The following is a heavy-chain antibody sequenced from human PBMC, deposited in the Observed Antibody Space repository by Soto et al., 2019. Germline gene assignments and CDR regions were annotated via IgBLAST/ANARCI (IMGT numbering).Heavy chain of an antibody. Sequence: QVQLQESGPRLVKPSGTLSLTCAVSGGSINTNNWWRWVRQPPLKGLEWIGEIYPTGRSNYNPSLESRATISVDTSKSQFSLELTPVTAADTAVYYCARHIAVAGTRGFDDWGQGSLVTVS. CDR3: ARHIAVAGTRGFDD. V-gene: IGHV4-4*02. J-gene: IGHJ4*02. CDR1: GGSINTNNW. CDR2: IYPTGRS. D-gene: IGHD6-19*01.